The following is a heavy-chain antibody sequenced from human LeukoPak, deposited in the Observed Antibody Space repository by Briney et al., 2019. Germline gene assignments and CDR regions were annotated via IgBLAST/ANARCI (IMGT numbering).Heavy chain of an antibody. CDR1: GFTFKTYA. CDR2: MSGSGSST. J-gene: IGHJ4*02. Sequence: GGSLRLSCAASGFTFKTYAMDWVRQVPGKGPEWVSSMSGSGSSTDYADSVKGRFTISRDNSKNTLYLQMNSLRAEDTALYYCAKDAQGLVRGGIYFDFWGQGSLVTVSS. V-gene: IGHV3-23*01. CDR3: AKDAQGLVRGGIYFDF. D-gene: IGHD6-19*01.